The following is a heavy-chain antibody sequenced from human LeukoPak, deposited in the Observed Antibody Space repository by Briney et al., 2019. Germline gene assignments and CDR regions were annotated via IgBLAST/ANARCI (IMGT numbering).Heavy chain of an antibody. D-gene: IGHD5-24*01. J-gene: IGHJ5*02. Sequence: KASETLPLTCTVSGGSISSRDYYWGWIRQPPGKGLEWIGSIYYSGSTYYNPSLKSRVTISVDTSKNQFSLKLSSVTAADTAVYYCARHPVEMATMRWFDPWGQGTLVTVSS. CDR1: GGSISSRDYY. CDR2: IYYSGST. CDR3: ARHPVEMATMRWFDP. V-gene: IGHV4-39*01.